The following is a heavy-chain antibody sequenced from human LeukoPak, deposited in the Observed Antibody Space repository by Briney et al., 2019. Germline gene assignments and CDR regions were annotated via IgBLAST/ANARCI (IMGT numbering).Heavy chain of an antibody. CDR3: VRVGGASSILSAFDI. J-gene: IGHJ3*02. V-gene: IGHV4-59*01. CDR2: IYNSETI. D-gene: IGHD6-6*01. Sequence: AETLSLTCTVSGGSINSYYWSWIRQPPGKGLEWIGYIYNSETINYNPSLTSRVTISLDTSKNQVSLKLTSVTAADTAVYYCVRVGGASSILSAFDIWGQGTMVTVSS. CDR1: GGSINSYY.